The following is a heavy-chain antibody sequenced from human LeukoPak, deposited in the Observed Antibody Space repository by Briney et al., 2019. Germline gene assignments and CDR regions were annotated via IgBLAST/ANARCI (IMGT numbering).Heavy chain of an antibody. D-gene: IGHD6-13*01. CDR2: INSDGSST. V-gene: IGHV3-74*01. Sequence: GGSLRLSCAASGFTFSSYWMHWVRQAPGKGLVWVSRINSDGSSTSYADSVKGRFTISRDNAKNTLHLQMNSLRAEDTAVYYCARGGYSSSGYPHPLSWGQGTLVTSPQ. CDR3: ARGGYSSSGYPHPLS. J-gene: IGHJ5*02. CDR1: GFTFSSYW.